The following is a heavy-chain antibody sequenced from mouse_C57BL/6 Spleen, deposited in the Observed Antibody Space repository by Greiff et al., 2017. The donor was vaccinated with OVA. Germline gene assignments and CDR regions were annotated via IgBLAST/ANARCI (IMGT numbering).Heavy chain of an antibody. J-gene: IGHJ2*01. V-gene: IGHV1-50*01. CDR3: ARRTGFFDY. CDR2: IDPSDSYT. D-gene: IGHD4-1*01. CDR1: GYTFTSYW. Sequence: VKLQQPGAELVKPGASVKLSCKASGYTFTSYWMQWVKQRPGQGLEWIGEIDPSDSYTNYNQKFKGKATLTVDTSSSTAYMQLSSLTSEDSAVYYCARRTGFFDYWGQGTTLTVSS.